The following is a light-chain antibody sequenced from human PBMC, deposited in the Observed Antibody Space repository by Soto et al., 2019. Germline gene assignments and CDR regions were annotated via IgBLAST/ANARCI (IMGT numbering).Light chain of an antibody. CDR2: GAS. CDR1: QPIADY. V-gene: IGKV1-39*01. Sequence: DFQMTQSPASLSASVGDRVTIACRSGQPIADYLNWYQQKPGDAPKVLIFGASSLRSGVPSRFSGSGYGTDFTLTINNLQPEDFATYHCQKTHAVPLTFGQGTRL. J-gene: IGKJ5*01. CDR3: QKTHAVPLT.